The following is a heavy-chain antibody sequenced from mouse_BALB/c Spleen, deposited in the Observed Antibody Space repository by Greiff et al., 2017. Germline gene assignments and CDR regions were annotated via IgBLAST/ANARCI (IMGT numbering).Heavy chain of an antibody. V-gene: IGHV7-1*02. CDR1: GFTFSDFY. Sequence: EVKLVESGGGLVQPGGSLRLSCATSGFTFSDFYMEWVRQPPGKRLEWIAASRNKANDYTTEYSASVKGRFIVSRDTSQSILYLQMNALRAEDTAIYYCAREDYGYKGLAMDYWGQGTSVTVSS. J-gene: IGHJ4*01. D-gene: IGHD1-2*01. CDR3: AREDYGYKGLAMDY. CDR2: SRNKANDYTT.